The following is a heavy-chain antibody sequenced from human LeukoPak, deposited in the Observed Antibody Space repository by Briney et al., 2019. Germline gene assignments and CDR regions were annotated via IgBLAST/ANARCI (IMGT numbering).Heavy chain of an antibody. CDR2: MNPNSGNT. J-gene: IGHJ6*02. V-gene: IGHV1-8*01. CDR1: GYTFASYD. D-gene: IGHD3-10*01. Sequence: ASVKVSCKASGYTFASYDINWVRQATGQGLEWMGWMNPNSGNTGYAQKFQGRVTMTRNTSISTAYMELSSLRSENTAVYYCARLGSTGYYYYGMDVWGQGTTVTVSS. CDR3: ARLGSTGYYYYGMDV.